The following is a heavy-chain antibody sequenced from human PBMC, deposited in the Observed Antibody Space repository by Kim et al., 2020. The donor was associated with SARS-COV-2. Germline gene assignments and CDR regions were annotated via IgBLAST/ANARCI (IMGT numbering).Heavy chain of an antibody. D-gene: IGHD3-22*01. CDR1: GFTFSSYA. Sequence: GGSLRLSCAASGFTFSSYAMSWVRQAPGKGLEWVSAISGSGGSTYYADSVKGRFTISRDNSKNTLYLQMNSLRAEDTAVYYCAKDGEIYYYDSSGYVGFDYWGQGTLVTVSS. CDR2: ISGSGGST. CDR3: AKDGEIYYYDSSGYVGFDY. J-gene: IGHJ4*02. V-gene: IGHV3-23*01.